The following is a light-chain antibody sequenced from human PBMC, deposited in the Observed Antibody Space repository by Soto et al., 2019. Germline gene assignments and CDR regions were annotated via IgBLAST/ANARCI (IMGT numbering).Light chain of an antibody. CDR3: SSYAGSNKVV. J-gene: IGLJ2*01. CDR2: EVS. CDR1: SSDVGGYNY. V-gene: IGLV2-8*01. Sequence: SALTQPPSASGSPGQSVTISCTGTSSDVGGYNYVSWYQQHPGKAPKLMIYEVSKRPSGVPDRFSGSKSGNTASLTVSGRQAEDEADYYCSSYAGSNKVVFGGGTKLTVL.